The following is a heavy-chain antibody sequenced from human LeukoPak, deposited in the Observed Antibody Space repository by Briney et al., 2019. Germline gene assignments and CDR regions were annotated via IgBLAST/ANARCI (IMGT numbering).Heavy chain of an antibody. Sequence: GASVKVSCKASGYTFTGYYMHWVRQAPGQGLEWRGWINPNSGGTNYAQKFQGRVTMTRDTSISTAYMELSRLRSDDTAVYYCAREARLGELSLSGWFDPWGQGTLVTVSS. D-gene: IGHD3-16*02. CDR3: AREARLGELSLSGWFDP. V-gene: IGHV1-2*02. J-gene: IGHJ5*02. CDR1: GYTFTGYY. CDR2: INPNSGGT.